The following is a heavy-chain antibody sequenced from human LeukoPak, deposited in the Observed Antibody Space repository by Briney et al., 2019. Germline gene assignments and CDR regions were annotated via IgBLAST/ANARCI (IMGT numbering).Heavy chain of an antibody. D-gene: IGHD1-7*01. Sequence: GGSLRLSCAASGFTFSSYWMSWVRQAPVKGLEWVANIKQDGSAKYYVDSVKGRFTISRDNAKNSLYLHMNSLRAKDTAVYYCARQIIEPELELRIDYWGQGTLVTVSS. CDR1: GFTFSSYW. CDR3: ARQIIEPELELRIDY. J-gene: IGHJ4*02. V-gene: IGHV3-7*01. CDR2: IKQDGSAK.